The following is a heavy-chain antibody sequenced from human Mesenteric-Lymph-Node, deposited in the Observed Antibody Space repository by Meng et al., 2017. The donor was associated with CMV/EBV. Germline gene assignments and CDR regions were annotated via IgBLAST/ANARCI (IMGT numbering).Heavy chain of an antibody. CDR2: IYSGGST. V-gene: IGHV3-53*01. Sequence: GGSLRLSCAASGLTVSSNYMSWVRQAPGKGLEWVSVIYSGGSTYYADSVKGRFAISRDTSKNTLYLQMISLRAEDTAVYYCARTRSDYYSGMDVWGPGTTVTVSS. D-gene: IGHD4-17*01. J-gene: IGHJ6*02. CDR1: GLTVSSNY. CDR3: ARTRSDYYSGMDV.